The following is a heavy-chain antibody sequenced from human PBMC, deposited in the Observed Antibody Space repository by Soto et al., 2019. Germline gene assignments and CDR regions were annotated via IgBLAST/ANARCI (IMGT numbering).Heavy chain of an antibody. CDR1: GYSFTSYW. D-gene: IGHD3-16*01. CDR3: ARYIGFGSVYYGMDV. Sequence: GESPKISCKGSGYSFTSYWISWVRQMPGKGLEWMGRIDPSDSYTNYSPSFQGHVTISADKSISTAYLQWSSLKASDTAMYYCARYIGFGSVYYGMDVWGQGTTVTVSS. CDR2: IDPSDSYT. J-gene: IGHJ6*02. V-gene: IGHV5-10-1*01.